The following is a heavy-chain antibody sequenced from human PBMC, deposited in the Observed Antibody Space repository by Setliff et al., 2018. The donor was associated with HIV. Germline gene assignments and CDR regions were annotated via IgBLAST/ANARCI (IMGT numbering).Heavy chain of an antibody. CDR1: GFTFSSYA. CDR2: ISYDGINK. V-gene: IGHV3-30*04. CDR3: ARERLRFLEWLPLDY. D-gene: IGHD3-3*01. Sequence: PGGSLRLSCAASGFTFSSYAMRWVRQAPGKGLEWVAVISYDGINKYYADSVKGRFTISRDNSKNTLYLQMNSLRAEDTAVYYCARERLRFLEWLPLDYWGQGTLVTVSS. J-gene: IGHJ4*02.